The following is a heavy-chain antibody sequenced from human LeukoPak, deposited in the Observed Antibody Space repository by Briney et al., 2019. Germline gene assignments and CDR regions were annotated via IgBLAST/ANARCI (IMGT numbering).Heavy chain of an antibody. V-gene: IGHV3-30*18. CDR3: AKGAATPDY. CDR2: ISYDGSNK. J-gene: IGHJ4*02. Sequence: GGSLSLSCAASGFTFSSYGMHWVRQAPGKGQEWVAVISYDGSNKYYADSVKGRFTISRDNSKDTLYLQMNSLRAEDTAVYYCAKGAATPDYWGQGTLVTVSS. CDR1: GFTFSSYG.